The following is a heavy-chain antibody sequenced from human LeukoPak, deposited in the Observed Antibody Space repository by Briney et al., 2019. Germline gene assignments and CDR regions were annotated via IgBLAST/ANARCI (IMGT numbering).Heavy chain of an antibody. V-gene: IGHV3-30-3*01. CDR2: ISYDGSNK. J-gene: IGHJ6*02. Sequence: GGSLRLSCAASGFTFSSYAMHWVRQAPGTGLEWVAVISYDGSNKYYADSVKGRFTISRDNSKNTLYLQMNSLRAEDTAVYYCARVWSAAGLYYYYYYGMDVWGQGTTVTVSS. CDR3: ARVWSAAGLYYYYYYGMDV. CDR1: GFTFSSYA. D-gene: IGHD6-13*01.